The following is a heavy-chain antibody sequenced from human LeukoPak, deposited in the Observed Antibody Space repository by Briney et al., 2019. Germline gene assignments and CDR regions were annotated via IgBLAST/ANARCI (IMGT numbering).Heavy chain of an antibody. V-gene: IGHV3-30-3*01. CDR3: ARARLEMALDAFDI. J-gene: IGHJ3*02. Sequence: GGSLRLSCAASGFTFSSYAMHWVRQAPGKGLEWVTIMSYDGSNKYYADSVKGRFTISRDNSKNTLYLQMNSLRAEDTAVYYCARARLEMALDAFDIWGQGTMVTVSS. CDR1: GFTFSSYA. CDR2: MSYDGSNK. D-gene: IGHD1-1*01.